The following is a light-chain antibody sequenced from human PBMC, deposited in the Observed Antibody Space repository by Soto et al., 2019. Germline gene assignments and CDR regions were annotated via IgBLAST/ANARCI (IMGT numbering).Light chain of an antibody. J-gene: IGLJ2*01. V-gene: IGLV6-57*04. CDR3: QSYDSSNHRVV. Sequence: NFMLTQPHSVSEYPGKTVTISCTRSSGSIASNYVQWYQQRPGSAPTTVIYEDNQRHSGGPDRFSGYINRSSNSASLTISGLKTEDEAASPCQSYDSSNHRVVFGGGTKLTVL. CDR1: SGSIASNY. CDR2: EDN.